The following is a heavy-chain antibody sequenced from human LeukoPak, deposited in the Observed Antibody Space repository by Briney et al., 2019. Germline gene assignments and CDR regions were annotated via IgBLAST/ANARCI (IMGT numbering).Heavy chain of an antibody. CDR2: IYHSGTT. V-gene: IGHV4-38-2*02. CDR3: ARDRGGDQDF. Sequence: PSETLSLTCTVSGSSISIGYYWGWIRQPPGKGLEWIGSIYHSGTTYYNPSLNSRVAISIDTSKNQFCLKLSSVTAADTAVYYCARDRGGDQDFWGQGTLVTVSS. CDR1: GSSISIGYY. D-gene: IGHD2-21*01. J-gene: IGHJ4*02.